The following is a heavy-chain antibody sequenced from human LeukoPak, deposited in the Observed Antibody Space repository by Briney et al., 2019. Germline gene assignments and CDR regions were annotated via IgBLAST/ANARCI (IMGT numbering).Heavy chain of an antibody. CDR1: GGSISSYY. J-gene: IGHJ5*02. Sequence: PSETLSLTCTVSGGSISSYYWSWIRQPPGKGLEWIGYIYYSGSTNYNPSLKSRVTISVDTSKNQFSLKLSSVTVADTAVYYCALTIAVAGTPSGWFDPWGQGTLVTVSS. CDR2: IYYSGST. D-gene: IGHD6-19*01. CDR3: ALTIAVAGTPSGWFDP. V-gene: IGHV4-59*01.